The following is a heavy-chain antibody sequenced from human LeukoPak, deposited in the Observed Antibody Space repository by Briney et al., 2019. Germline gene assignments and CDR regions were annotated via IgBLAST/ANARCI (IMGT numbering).Heavy chain of an antibody. CDR3: ARGPHCSSASCYYGTELASEYLHH. J-gene: IGHJ1*01. CDR2: INPNSGGT. Sequence: ASVQVSCKASGYTFTGYYIHWVRQAPGQGLEWMGWINPNSGGTLYAQKFQVRVAMTRDTSVSTAYMELRSLKSDDTAVYYCARGPHCSSASCYYGTELASEYLHHWGQGTLLTVPS. CDR1: GYTFTGYY. D-gene: IGHD2-2*01. V-gene: IGHV1-2*02.